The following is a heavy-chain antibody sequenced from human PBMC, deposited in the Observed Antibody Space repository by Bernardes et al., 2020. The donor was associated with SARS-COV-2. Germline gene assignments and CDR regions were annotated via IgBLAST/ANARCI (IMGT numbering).Heavy chain of an antibody. Sequence: ASVKVSCKASGYTFSGYYIHWVRQAPGQGLEWMGRINSNSGGTNYAQKFQGRVTMTRDTSISAAYMELSSLRSDDTVVYYCAREGFLGSYYYLDYWGQGTVVTVSS. V-gene: IGHV1-2*05. CDR3: AREGFLGSYYYLDY. J-gene: IGHJ4*02. CDR1: GYTFSGYY. CDR2: INSNSGGT. D-gene: IGHD3-10*01.